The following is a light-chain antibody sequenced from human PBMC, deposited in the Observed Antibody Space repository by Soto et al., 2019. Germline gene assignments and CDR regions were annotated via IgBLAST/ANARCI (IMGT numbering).Light chain of an antibody. Sequence: DIQMTQSPSTLSASVGDRVTITCRASQSLSDYLAWYQQKPGEAPKILIYGASNLESGVPSRFSGRGSGTEFTLTISSLQPEDFATYYCQQYSSYMFTFGPGTKLEIK. V-gene: IGKV1-5*01. CDR3: QQYSSYMFT. CDR2: GAS. J-gene: IGKJ2*01. CDR1: QSLSDY.